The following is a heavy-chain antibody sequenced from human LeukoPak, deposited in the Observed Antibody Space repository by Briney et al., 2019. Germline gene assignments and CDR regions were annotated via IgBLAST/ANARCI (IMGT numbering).Heavy chain of an antibody. Sequence: PSETLSLTCTVSGGSISSSAYYWGWIRPPPGKGLEWIGSIHYSGSTYYNPSLKSRVTISVDTSKNQFSLKLNSVTAADTAVYYCARSLRIVATIDWFDPWGQGTLVTVSS. V-gene: IGHV4-39*01. CDR3: ARSLRIVATIDWFDP. CDR2: IHYSGST. D-gene: IGHD5-12*01. J-gene: IGHJ5*02. CDR1: GGSISSSAYY.